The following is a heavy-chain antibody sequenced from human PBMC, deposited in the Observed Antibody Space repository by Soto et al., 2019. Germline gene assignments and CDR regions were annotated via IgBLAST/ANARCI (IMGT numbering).Heavy chain of an antibody. CDR2: ISSSSGGTI. J-gene: IGHJ3*02. D-gene: IGHD3-22*01. CDR1: GFTFSDYY. V-gene: IGHV3-11*01. CDR3: ARDQGRRGGSSGYYVPDAFDI. Sequence: QVQLVESGGGLVKPGGSLRLSCAASGFTFSDYYMNWVRQAPGKGLEWVSYISSSSGGTIYYADSVKGRFTISRDNANNSRHQQRNRRIAEDTAVYYCARDQGRRGGSSGYYVPDAFDIWGQGTMVTVSS.